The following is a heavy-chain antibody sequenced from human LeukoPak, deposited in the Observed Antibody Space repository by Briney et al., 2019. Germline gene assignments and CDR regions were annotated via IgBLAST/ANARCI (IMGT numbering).Heavy chain of an antibody. CDR3: ASIIRYFDWIPQFDP. Sequence: SQTLSLTCTVSGGSISSGDYYWSWIRQPPGKGLEWIGYIYYSGSTYYNPSLKSRVTISVDTSKNQFSLKLSSVTAADTAVYYCASIIRYFDWIPQFDPWGQGTLVTVSS. J-gene: IGHJ5*02. D-gene: IGHD3-9*01. CDR1: GGSISSGDYY. CDR2: IYYSGST. V-gene: IGHV4-30-4*08.